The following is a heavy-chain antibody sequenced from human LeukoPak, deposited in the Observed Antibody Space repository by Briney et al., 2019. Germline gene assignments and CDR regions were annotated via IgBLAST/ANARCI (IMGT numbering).Heavy chain of an antibody. Sequence: PSETLSLTCTVSGGSISSGSYYWSWIRQPAGKGLEWIGRIYTSGSTNYNPSLKSRVTISVDTSKNQFSLKLSSVTAADTAVYYCARATPDYDSSGYYWGYFNYWGQGTLVTVSS. CDR1: GGSISSGSYY. V-gene: IGHV4-61*02. D-gene: IGHD3-22*01. CDR2: IYTSGST. CDR3: ARATPDYDSSGYYWGYFNY. J-gene: IGHJ4*02.